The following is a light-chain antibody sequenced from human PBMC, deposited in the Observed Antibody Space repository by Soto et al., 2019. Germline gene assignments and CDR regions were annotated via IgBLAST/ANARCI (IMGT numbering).Light chain of an antibody. CDR3: LLSYTAAQRV. V-gene: IGLV7-46*01. CDR2: ETS. Sequence: QAVVTQEPSLTVSPGGTVTLTCGSSTGAVISGHFPSWFQQKPGQAPRTLIFETSNKHSWTPARFTGSLVGGKAALTLSGAQPEDEADYYCLLSYTAAQRVFGGGTQLTVL. CDR1: TGAVISGHF. J-gene: IGLJ3*02.